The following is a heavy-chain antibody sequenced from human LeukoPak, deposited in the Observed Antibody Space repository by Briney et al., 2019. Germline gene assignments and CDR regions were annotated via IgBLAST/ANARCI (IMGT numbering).Heavy chain of an antibody. Sequence: ASVKVSCKTSGYSFTSYGLSWVRQAPGQGPEWMGWISVYNGNTNYTQKFQDRLTMTRDTSTSTAYMELRGLRSDDTAVYYCARSGYCSGGSCYSGAFDIWGQGTMVTVSS. CDR1: GYSFTSYG. V-gene: IGHV1-18*01. J-gene: IGHJ3*02. CDR2: ISVYNGNT. D-gene: IGHD2-15*01. CDR3: ARSGYCSGGSCYSGAFDI.